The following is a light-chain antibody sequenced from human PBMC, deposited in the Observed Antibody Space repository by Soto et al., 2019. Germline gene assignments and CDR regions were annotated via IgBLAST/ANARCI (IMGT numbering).Light chain of an antibody. CDR3: SSYTSSNTLV. Sequence: QSALTQPASVSVSPGQSITISCTGTGSNIGTHNYVSWYQQQHPGKAPKLMIHEVSNRPSGVSDRFSGSKSGNTASLTISGLQAEDEADYYCSSYTSSNTLVFGTGTKLTVL. CDR2: EVS. CDR1: GSNIGTHNY. J-gene: IGLJ1*01. V-gene: IGLV2-14*01.